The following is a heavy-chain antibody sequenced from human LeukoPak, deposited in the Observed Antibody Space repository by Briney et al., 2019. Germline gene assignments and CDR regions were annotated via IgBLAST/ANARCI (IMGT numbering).Heavy chain of an antibody. J-gene: IGHJ2*01. V-gene: IGHV3-7*01. CDR3: ARGRYYDSSGFTLDL. CDR1: GFTFSSYM. Sequence: GGSLRLSCAASGFTFSSYMMTWVRQAPGKGLEWVANIKPDGGEKFYVDSVRGRFTISRDNAKNSLYLQMNSLRAEDTAVYYCARGRYYDSSGFTLDLWGRGTLVTVSS. D-gene: IGHD3-22*01. CDR2: IKPDGGEK.